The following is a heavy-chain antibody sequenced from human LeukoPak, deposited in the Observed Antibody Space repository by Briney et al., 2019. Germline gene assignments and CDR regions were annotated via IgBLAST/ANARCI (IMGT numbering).Heavy chain of an antibody. D-gene: IGHD3-3*01. V-gene: IGHV4-31*03. Sequence: SETLSLTCTVSGGSISSGGYYWSWIRQHPGKGLEWIGYIYYSGSTYYNPSLKSRVTISVDTSKNQFSLKLSSVTAADTAVYYCARGRGRFRSQDYWGQGTLVTVSS. J-gene: IGHJ4*02. CDR3: ARGRGRFRSQDY. CDR2: IYYSGST. CDR1: GGSISSGGYY.